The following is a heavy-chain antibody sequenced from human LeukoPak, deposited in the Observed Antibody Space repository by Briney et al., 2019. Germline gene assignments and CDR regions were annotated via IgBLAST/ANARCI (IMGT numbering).Heavy chain of an antibody. CDR3: AKVPAYYYDSSGLY. CDR1: GFTFKDYA. Sequence: GGSLRLSCAASGFTFKDYALTWVRQAPGKGLEWFSTISNSDGTTYYADSVRGRFTISRDNSKNTLYLQMNSLRAEDTAVYYCAKVPAYYYDSSGLYWGQGTLVTVSS. D-gene: IGHD3-22*01. J-gene: IGHJ4*02. V-gene: IGHV3-23*01. CDR2: ISNSDGTT.